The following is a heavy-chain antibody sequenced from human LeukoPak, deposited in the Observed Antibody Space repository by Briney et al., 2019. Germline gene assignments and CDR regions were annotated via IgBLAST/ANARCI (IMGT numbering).Heavy chain of an antibody. D-gene: IGHD5-18*01. Sequence: ASVKLSCKASGYTFTNYGISWVRQAQGPGLEWMGWISAYNGNTNYAQKLQGRVTMTTDTSTTTAYMELRSLRSDDTALYYCARDDPRYSYGGDYWGQGTLVTVSS. J-gene: IGHJ4*02. V-gene: IGHV1-18*04. CDR1: GYTFTNYG. CDR3: ARDDPRYSYGGDY. CDR2: ISAYNGNT.